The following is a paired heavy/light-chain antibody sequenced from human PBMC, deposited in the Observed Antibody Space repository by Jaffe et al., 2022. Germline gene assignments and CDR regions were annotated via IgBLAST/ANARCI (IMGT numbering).Heavy chain of an antibody. Sequence: EVQLVESGGGLVQPGGSLRLSCAASGFTFSTYWMNWVRQAPGKGLEWVANINQDGGEKNYVDSVKGRFTISRDNAENSLYLQMNSLRGEDTAVYYCASLGYCSEYYCPGEGYWGRGTLVTVSS. V-gene: IGHV3-7*05. CDR1: GFTFSTYW. CDR2: INQDGGEK. CDR3: ASLGYCSEYYCPGEGY. J-gene: IGHJ4*02. D-gene: IGHD2-15*01.
Light chain of an antibody. CDR2: KVS. V-gene: IGKV2-30*02. CDR1: QSLVHGDGHTY. Sequence: DVVMTQSPLSLPVTLGQPASISCRSSQSLVHGDGHTYLNWFLQRPGQSPRRLIYKVSNRDSGVPDRFSGSGSATDFTLKISRVEAEDVGIYYCMQGTHWPPYTFGQGTKLEIK. CDR3: MQGTHWPPYT. J-gene: IGKJ2*01.